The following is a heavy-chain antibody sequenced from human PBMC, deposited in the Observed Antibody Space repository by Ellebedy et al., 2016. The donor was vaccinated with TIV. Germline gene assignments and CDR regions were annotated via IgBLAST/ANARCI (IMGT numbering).Heavy chain of an antibody. V-gene: IGHV3-15*01. J-gene: IGHJ4*02. CDR3: TTDEASPGREGYNFFFHY. CDR1: GFTFSNAW. D-gene: IGHD5-24*01. Sequence: PGGSLRLSCTASGFTFSNAWMSWVRQAPGKGLEWVGRIKTNFHGAVTDYTAPVRGRFTISRDDSKNTLFLEMSSLKAEDTAVYYCTTDEASPGREGYNFFFHYWGQGTLVTVSS. CDR2: IKTNFHGAVT.